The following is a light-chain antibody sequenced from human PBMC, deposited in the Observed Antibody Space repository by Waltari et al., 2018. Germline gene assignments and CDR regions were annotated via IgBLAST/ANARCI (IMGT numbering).Light chain of an antibody. V-gene: IGKV1-39*01. J-gene: IGKJ2*01. Sequence: IQMTQSPSSLSASVGDRVTITCRASQSISSYLNSYLNWYQQKPGKAPKLLFYAASSLQSGVPSRFSGSGSGTDFTLTISSLQPEDFGTYYCQQSYNTPRTFGQGTKLEIK. CDR2: AAS. CDR1: QSISSY. CDR3: QQSYNTPRT.